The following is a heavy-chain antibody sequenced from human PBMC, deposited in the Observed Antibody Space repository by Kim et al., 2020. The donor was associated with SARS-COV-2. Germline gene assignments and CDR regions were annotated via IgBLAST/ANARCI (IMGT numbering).Heavy chain of an antibody. CDR2: ST. V-gene: IGHV1-46*01. D-gene: IGHD6-13*01. J-gene: IGHJ4*02. CDR3: ARDAAAGYFDY. Sequence: STSYAQKFQGRVTMTRETSTSTVYMELSSPRSEDTAVYYCARDAAAGYFDYWGQGTLVTVSS.